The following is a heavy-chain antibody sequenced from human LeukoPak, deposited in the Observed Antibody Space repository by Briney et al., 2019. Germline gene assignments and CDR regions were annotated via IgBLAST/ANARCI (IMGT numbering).Heavy chain of an antibody. J-gene: IGHJ4*02. D-gene: IGHD3-10*01. CDR1: GGSISSYY. Sequence: SETLCLSCAVSGGSISSYYWSWVRQPPGKGLEWIWYIYYSGSTNYNPSLKSRVTISVDTSKNQFSLKLSSVTAADTAVYYCARSLWFRELLSPFDYWGQGTLVTVSS. V-gene: IGHV4-59*01. CDR2: IYYSGST. CDR3: ARSLWFRELLSPFDY.